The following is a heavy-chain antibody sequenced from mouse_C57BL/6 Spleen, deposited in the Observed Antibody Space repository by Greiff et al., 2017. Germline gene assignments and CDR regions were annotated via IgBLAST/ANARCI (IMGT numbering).Heavy chain of an antibody. CDR2: ISYDGSN. Sequence: VQLKESGPGLVKPSQSLSLTCSVTGYSITSGYYWNWIRQFPGNTLEWMGYISYDGSNNYNPSLPNRISITRDPSKNQLFLKLNSVTTEDTATYYGARSGGGTGYFDVWGTGTTVTVSS. CDR3: ARSGGGTGYFDV. CDR1: GYSITSGYY. D-gene: IGHD4-1*01. J-gene: IGHJ1*03. V-gene: IGHV3-6*01.